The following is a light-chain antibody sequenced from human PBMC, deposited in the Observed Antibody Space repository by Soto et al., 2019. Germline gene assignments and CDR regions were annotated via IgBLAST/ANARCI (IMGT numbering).Light chain of an antibody. Sequence: EIVKTQSPVTLSVAPGDRATLSCRASQSVSSNLAWFQQKFGRAPRLLMYGASTRATDVPAWFSGSGSGTEFNLTLSSLQSEDFAVYFCQQYSLWPKTFGQGTRVEIK. V-gene: IGKV3-15*01. J-gene: IGKJ1*01. CDR3: QQYSLWPKT. CDR2: GAS. CDR1: QSVSSN.